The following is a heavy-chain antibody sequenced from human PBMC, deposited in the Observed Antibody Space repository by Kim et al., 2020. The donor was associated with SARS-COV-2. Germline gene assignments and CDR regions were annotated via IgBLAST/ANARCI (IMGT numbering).Heavy chain of an antibody. Sequence: GGSLRLSCAASGFTFSSYDMHWVRQATGKGLEWVSAIGTAGDTYYPGSVKGRFTISRENAKNSLYLQMNSLRAGDTAVYYCARAPSYSSSWYTYFDYWGQGTLVTVSS. D-gene: IGHD6-13*01. V-gene: IGHV3-13*04. CDR2: IGTAGDT. CDR3: ARAPSYSSSWYTYFDY. CDR1: GFTFSSYD. J-gene: IGHJ4*02.